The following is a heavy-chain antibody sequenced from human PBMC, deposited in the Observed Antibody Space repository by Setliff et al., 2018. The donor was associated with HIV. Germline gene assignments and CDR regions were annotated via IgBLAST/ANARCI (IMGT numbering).Heavy chain of an antibody. V-gene: IGHV4-61*03. CDR1: GDSVSSRSYY. D-gene: IGHD2-2*01. CDR3: ARDRMPMASWVPDK. J-gene: IGHJ4*02. Sequence: TSETLSLTCTVSGDSVSSRSYYWSWIRQPPGKGLEWIGYIYYSGSTNYNPSLNSRVTISVDTSKNHFSLKLRSVTAADTALYYCARDRMPMASWVPDKWGQGTLVTVSS. CDR2: IYYSGST.